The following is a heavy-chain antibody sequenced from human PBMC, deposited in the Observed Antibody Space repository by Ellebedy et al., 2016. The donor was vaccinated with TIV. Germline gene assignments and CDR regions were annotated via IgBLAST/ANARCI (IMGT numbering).Heavy chain of an antibody. CDR3: ARELYGYYDY. CDR2: IKQDGSEK. V-gene: IGHV3-7*01. Sequence: ASVKVSCKVSGYTLTELSMHWVRQAPGKGLEWVANIKQDGSEKYYVDSVKGRFTISRDNAKNSLYLQMNSLRAEDTAVYYCARELYGYYDYWGQGTLVTVSS. J-gene: IGHJ4*02. CDR1: GYTLTELS. D-gene: IGHD3-10*01.